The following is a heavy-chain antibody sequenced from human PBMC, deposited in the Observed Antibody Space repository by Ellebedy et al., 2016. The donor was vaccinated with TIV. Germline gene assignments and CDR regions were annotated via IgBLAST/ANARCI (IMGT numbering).Heavy chain of an antibody. Sequence: LRLSXTVSGGSISSGDYYWSWIRQPPGKGLEWIGYIYYSGSTYYNPSLKSRVTISVDTSKNQFSLKLSSVTAADTAVYYCARFRGSRYCSSTSCHSFDYWGQGTLVTVSS. CDR3: ARFRGSRYCSSTSCHSFDY. J-gene: IGHJ4*02. D-gene: IGHD2-2*01. CDR2: IYYSGST. CDR1: GGSISSGDYY. V-gene: IGHV4-30-4*01.